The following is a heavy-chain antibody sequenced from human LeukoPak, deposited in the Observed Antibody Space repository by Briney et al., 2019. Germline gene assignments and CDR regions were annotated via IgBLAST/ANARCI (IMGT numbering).Heavy chain of an antibody. J-gene: IGHJ4*02. CDR3: AKEEAAAGTFDY. V-gene: IGHV3-23*01. CDR1: GCILSSYA. D-gene: IGHD6-13*01. Sequence: GGSLRLSCAATGCILSSYARRAVRQARARGLEWVSAISGSGGNTYYACSVHGRFIISSHSSKNTLYLQMNSLRAEDTAVYYCAKEEAAAGTFDYWGQGTLVTLSS. CDR2: ISGSGGNT.